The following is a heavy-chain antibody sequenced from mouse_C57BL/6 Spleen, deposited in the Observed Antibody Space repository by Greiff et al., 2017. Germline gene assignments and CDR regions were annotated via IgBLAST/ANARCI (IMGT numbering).Heavy chain of an antibody. V-gene: IGHV5-9-1*02. J-gene: IGHJ2*01. Sequence: EVKLMESGAGLVKPGGSLKLSCAASGFTFSSYAMSWVRQTPEKRLEWVAYISSGGDYIYYADTVKGRFTISRDNARNTLYLQMSSLKSEDTAMYYCTRADGLFDYWGQGTTLTVSS. CDR2: ISSGGDYI. CDR3: TRADGLFDY. D-gene: IGHD1-2*01. CDR1: GFTFSSYA.